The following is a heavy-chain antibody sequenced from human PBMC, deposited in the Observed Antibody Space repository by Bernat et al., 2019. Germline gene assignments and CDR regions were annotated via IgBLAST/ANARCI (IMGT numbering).Heavy chain of an antibody. D-gene: IGHD3-3*01. J-gene: IGHJ4*02. Sequence: EVQLLESGGGLVQPGGSLRLSCAASGFTFSSYAMTWVRQAPVKGLEWVSAISGSGGSTYYADSVKGRFTISRDNSKNTLYLQMNSLRAEDTAVYYCARTVDFWSGYLDYWGQGTLVTVSS. CDR1: GFTFSSYA. CDR3: ARTVDFWSGYLDY. V-gene: IGHV3-23*01. CDR2: ISGSGGST.